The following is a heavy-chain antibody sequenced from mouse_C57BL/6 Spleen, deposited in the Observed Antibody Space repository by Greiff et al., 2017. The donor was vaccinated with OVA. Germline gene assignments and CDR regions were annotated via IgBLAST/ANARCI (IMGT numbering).Heavy chain of an antibody. J-gene: IGHJ3*01. CDR2: IDPEDGET. D-gene: IGHD2-1*01. CDR1: GFNIKDYY. CDR3: AIYYGNYAWFAY. Sequence: VQLQQSGAELVKPGASVKLSCTASGFNIKDYYMHWVKQRTEQGLEWIGRIDPEDGETKYAPTFQGKATITADTSSNTAYLQLSSLTSEDTAVYYCAIYYGNYAWFAYWGQGTLVTVSA. V-gene: IGHV14-2*01.